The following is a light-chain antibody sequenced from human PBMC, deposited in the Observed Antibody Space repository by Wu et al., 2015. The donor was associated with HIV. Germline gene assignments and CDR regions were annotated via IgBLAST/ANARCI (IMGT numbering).Light chain of an antibody. CDR2: KAS. CDR1: QSISSW. V-gene: IGKV1-5*03. Sequence: DIQMTQSPSTLSASVGDRVTITCRASQSISSWLAWYQQKPGEAPKLLIYKASSLEGGVPSRFSGSGSGTEFTLTISSLQPDDFATYYCQQYNIYSWTFGQGTKVEIK. CDR3: QQYNIYSWT. J-gene: IGKJ1*01.